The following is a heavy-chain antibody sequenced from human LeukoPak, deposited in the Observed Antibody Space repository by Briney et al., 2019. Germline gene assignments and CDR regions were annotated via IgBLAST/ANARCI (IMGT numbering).Heavy chain of an antibody. D-gene: IGHD1-1*01. CDR2: IIPIFGTA. J-gene: IGHJ4*02. Sequence: SVKVSCKASGGTFSSYAISWVRQAPGQGLEWMGGIIPIFGTANYAQKFQGRVTITTDESTSTAYMELSRLRSDDTAVYYCARVGATGTTSPFDYWGQGALVTVSS. V-gene: IGHV1-69*05. CDR1: GGTFSSYA. CDR3: ARVGATGTTSPFDY.